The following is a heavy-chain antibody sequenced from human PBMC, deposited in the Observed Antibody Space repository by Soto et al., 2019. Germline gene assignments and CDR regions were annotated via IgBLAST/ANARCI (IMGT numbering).Heavy chain of an antibody. Sequence: GVSLRLSCAASGFTFSSYGMHWVRQAPGKGLEWVTVIWYDGSNKYYADSVKGRFTISRGNSKNTLYLQMNSLRAEDTAVYYCAREANSERYYYYGMDVWGQGTTVTVSS. V-gene: IGHV3-33*01. J-gene: IGHJ6*02. CDR2: IWYDGSNK. D-gene: IGHD2-15*01. CDR3: AREANSERYYYYGMDV. CDR1: GFTFSSYG.